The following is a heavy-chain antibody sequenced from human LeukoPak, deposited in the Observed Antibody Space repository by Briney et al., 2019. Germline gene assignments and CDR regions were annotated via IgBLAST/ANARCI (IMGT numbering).Heavy chain of an antibody. CDR1: GFTFSSYW. Sequence: PGGSLRLSCAASGFTFSSYWMSWVRQAPGKGLEWVANIKQDGSEKYYVDSVKGRFTISRDNAKNSLYLQMNSLRAEDTAVYYCARVQVPKSRITIFGAAGGSYYMDVWGKGTTVTVSS. D-gene: IGHD3-3*01. CDR3: ARVQVPKSRITIFGAAGGSYYMDV. V-gene: IGHV3-7*01. J-gene: IGHJ6*03. CDR2: IKQDGSEK.